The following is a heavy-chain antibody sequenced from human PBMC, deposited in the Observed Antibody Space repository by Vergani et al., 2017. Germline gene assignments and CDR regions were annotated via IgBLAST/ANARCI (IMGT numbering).Heavy chain of an antibody. J-gene: IGHJ4*02. CDR3: AETLVSRYDSSGYCFDY. D-gene: IGHD3-22*01. CDR2: IIPIFGTA. Sequence: QVQLVQSGAEVKKPGSSVKVSCKASGGTFSSYAISWVRQAPGQGLEWMGGIIPIFGTANYAQKFQGRVTITADDSTSTAYMELSSLRSEDTAVYYCAETLVSRYDSSGYCFDYWGQGTLVTVSS. V-gene: IGHV1-69*01. CDR1: GGTFSSYA.